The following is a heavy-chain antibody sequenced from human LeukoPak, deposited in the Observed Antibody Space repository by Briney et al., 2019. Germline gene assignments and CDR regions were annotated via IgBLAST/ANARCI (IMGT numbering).Heavy chain of an antibody. CDR3: AIGYSSSWYYYYYGMDV. Sequence: PSETLSLTCAVYGGSFSGYYWSWIRQPPGKGLEWIGEINHSGSTNYNPSLKSRVTISVDTSKNQFSLKLGSVTAADTAVYYCAIGYSSSWYYYYYGMDVWGQGTTVTVSS. CDR2: INHSGST. D-gene: IGHD6-13*01. CDR1: GGSFSGYY. V-gene: IGHV4-34*01. J-gene: IGHJ6*02.